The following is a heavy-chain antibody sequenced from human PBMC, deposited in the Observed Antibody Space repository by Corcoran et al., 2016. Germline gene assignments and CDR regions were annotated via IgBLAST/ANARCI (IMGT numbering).Heavy chain of an antibody. CDR2: IIPIFGTA. Sequence: QVQLVQSGAEVKKPGSSVKVSCKASGGTFSSYAISWVRQAPGQGLEWMGGIIPIFGTANYAQKFQGRVTITADESTSTAYMELSSLRSEDTAVYYGARDQGARNYDFWSGWVGNYGMDVWGQGTTVTVSS. V-gene: IGHV1-69*01. CDR1: GGTFSSYA. D-gene: IGHD3-3*01. J-gene: IGHJ6*02. CDR3: ARDQGARNYDFWSGWVGNYGMDV.